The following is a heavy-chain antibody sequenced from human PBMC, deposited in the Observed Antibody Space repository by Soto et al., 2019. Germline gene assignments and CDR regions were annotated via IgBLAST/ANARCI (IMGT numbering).Heavy chain of an antibody. Sequence: GSLRLSCAASGFTFSSYAMSWVRQAPGKGLEWVSAISGSGGSTYYADSVKGRFTISRDNSKNTLYLQMNSLRAEDTAVYYCAKGGPGIAMIVVVSTLFDYWGQGTLVTVSS. D-gene: IGHD3-22*01. CDR2: ISGSGGST. V-gene: IGHV3-23*01. J-gene: IGHJ4*02. CDR3: AKGGPGIAMIVVVSTLFDY. CDR1: GFTFSSYA.